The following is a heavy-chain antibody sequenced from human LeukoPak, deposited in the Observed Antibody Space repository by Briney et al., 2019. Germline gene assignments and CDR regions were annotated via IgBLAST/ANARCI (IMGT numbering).Heavy chain of an antibody. CDR2: INPSGGST. CDR3: ARDQGLTGYFDY. V-gene: IGHV1-46*01. CDR1: GGTFSSYA. J-gene: IGHJ4*02. D-gene: IGHD3-9*01. Sequence: GASVKVSCKASGGTFSSYAISWVRQAPGQGLEWMGIINPSGGSTNYAQKFQGRVTMTRDTSTSTVYMELSSLRSEDTAVYYCARDQGLTGYFDYWGQGTLVTVSS.